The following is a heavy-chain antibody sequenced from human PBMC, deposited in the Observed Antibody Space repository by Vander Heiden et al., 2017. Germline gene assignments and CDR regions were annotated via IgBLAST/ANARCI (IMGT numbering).Heavy chain of an antibody. CDR3: ARGRSGWDHRAAAAQEDY. CDR1: GYTFTSSD. Sequence: QVQLVQSGAEVKKPGASVTVSCKASGYTFTSSDINWVRQATGQGLEWMGWMNPNSGNTGYAQKFQGRVTMTRNTSISTAYMELSSLRSEETAVYYCARGRSGWDHRAAAAQEDYWGQGTLVTVSS. CDR2: MNPNSGNT. D-gene: IGHD6-13*01. V-gene: IGHV1-8*01. J-gene: IGHJ4*02.